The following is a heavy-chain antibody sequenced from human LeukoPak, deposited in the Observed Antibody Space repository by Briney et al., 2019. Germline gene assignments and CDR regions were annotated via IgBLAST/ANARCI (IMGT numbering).Heavy chain of an antibody. D-gene: IGHD4-17*01. CDR3: AKDPVQCGDNGWYFDL. V-gene: IGHV3-23*01. CDR2: IGDASP. J-gene: IGHJ2*01. CDR1: GLTFNIYA. Sequence: GGSLRLSCTASGLTFNIYAMSWVRQAPGKGLEWVSAIGDASPYYANSVRGRFTISRDNSKNTLYLQVNSLRVEDTAFYYCAKDPVQCGDNGWYFDLWGRGTLVTVSS.